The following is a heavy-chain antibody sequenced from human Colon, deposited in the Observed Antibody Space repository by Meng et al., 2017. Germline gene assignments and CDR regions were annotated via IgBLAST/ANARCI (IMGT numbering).Heavy chain of an antibody. CDR1: GYIFVNDV. Sequence: QVTLVHAGAEVKNPGDSGKGSCNALGYIFVNDVTNWVRQATGQGLDWMVWMNPNSGNTGYAQKFQGRVTMTRNAFISTAYMELSSLRSDDTAVYYCARAIAAAGSNWFDLWGQGTLVTVSS. V-gene: IGHV1-8*01. CDR2: MNPNSGNT. CDR3: ARAIAAAGSNWFDL. D-gene: IGHD6-13*01. J-gene: IGHJ5*02.